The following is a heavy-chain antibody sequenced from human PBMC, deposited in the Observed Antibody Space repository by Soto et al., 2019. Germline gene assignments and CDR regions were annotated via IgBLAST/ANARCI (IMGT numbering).Heavy chain of an antibody. CDR1: GFTFSSYS. V-gene: IGHV3-21*01. CDR3: ARTDRRYGSLDY. Sequence: EVQLVGSGGGLVEPGGSLRLSCAASGFTFSSYSMNWVRQTPGKGLEWVSSISRSSSDIYHADSVKGRFTISRDNAKNSLYLKTNSLRAEDTAVYYCARTDRRYGSLDYWGQGTLVTVSS. D-gene: IGHD5-18*01. J-gene: IGHJ4*02. CDR2: ISRSSSDI.